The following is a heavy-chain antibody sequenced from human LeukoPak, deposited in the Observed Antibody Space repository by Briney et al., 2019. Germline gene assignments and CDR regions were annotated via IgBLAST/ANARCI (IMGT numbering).Heavy chain of an antibody. CDR2: IYTSGST. D-gene: IGHD6-6*01. CDR1: GGSISSYY. J-gene: IGHJ5*02. CDR3: ARDFLRIAARPGWFDP. Sequence: PSETLSLTCTVSGGSISSYYWSWIRQPAGKGLEWIGRIYTSGSTNYNPSLKSRVTISVDTSKNQFSLKLSSVTAADTAVYYCARDFLRIAARPGWFDPWGQGTLVTVSS. V-gene: IGHV4-4*07.